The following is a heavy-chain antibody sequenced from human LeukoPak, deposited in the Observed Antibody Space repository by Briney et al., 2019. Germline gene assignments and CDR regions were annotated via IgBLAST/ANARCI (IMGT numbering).Heavy chain of an antibody. J-gene: IGHJ4*02. V-gene: IGHV3-53*01. D-gene: IGHD4-17*01. Sequence: PGGSLRLSCAASGFTVSSIHMVWVRQAPGKGLEWVSVTYTGGNSYYADSVKGRFIISRDISKNTLYLQMNSLRAEDSALYYCARGPMTTVTLPEVGFDYWGQGTLVTVSS. CDR3: ARGPMTTVTLPEVGFDY. CDR1: GFTVSSIH. CDR2: TYTGGNS.